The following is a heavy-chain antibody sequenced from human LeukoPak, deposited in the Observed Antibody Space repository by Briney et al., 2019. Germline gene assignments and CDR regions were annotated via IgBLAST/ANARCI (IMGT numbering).Heavy chain of an antibody. D-gene: IGHD3-10*01. CDR2: IYYSGST. J-gene: IGHJ3*02. V-gene: IGHV4-39*02. CDR3: ARRVRGVNDAFDI. CDR1: GGSISSSSYY. Sequence: SETLSLTCTVSGGSISSSSYYWGWIRQPPGKGLEWIGSIYYSGSTYYNPSLKSRVTISVDTSKKHFSLKLSSVTAADTALYYCARRVRGVNDAFDIWGQRTMVTVSS.